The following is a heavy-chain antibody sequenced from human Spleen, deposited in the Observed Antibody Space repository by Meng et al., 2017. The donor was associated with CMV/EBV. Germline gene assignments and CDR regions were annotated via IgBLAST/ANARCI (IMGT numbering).Heavy chain of an antibody. CDR3: ARRKYSGSQTLDY. CDR1: GYTVSYNH. Sequence: GSLRLSCAASGYTVSYNHVAWIRQPPGKGLEWIGEINHSGSINYNPSLKSRVTISVDTSKNQFSLKLTSVTAADTAVYYCARRKYSGSQTLDYWGQGTLVTVSS. CDR2: INHSGSI. V-gene: IGHV4-34*01. D-gene: IGHD1-26*01. J-gene: IGHJ4*02.